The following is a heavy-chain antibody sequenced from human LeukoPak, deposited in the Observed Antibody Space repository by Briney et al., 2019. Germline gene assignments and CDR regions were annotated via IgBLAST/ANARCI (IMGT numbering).Heavy chain of an antibody. Sequence: ASVKVSCKASGGTFSSYAISWVRQAPGQGLEWMGGIIPIFGTANYAQKFQGRVTITADKSTSTAYMELSSLRSEDTAVYYCASSLEWSSRGGFNWFDPWGQGTLVTVSS. J-gene: IGHJ5*02. CDR1: GGTFSSYA. CDR3: ASSLEWSSRGGFNWFDP. V-gene: IGHV1-69*06. CDR2: IIPIFGTA. D-gene: IGHD3-3*01.